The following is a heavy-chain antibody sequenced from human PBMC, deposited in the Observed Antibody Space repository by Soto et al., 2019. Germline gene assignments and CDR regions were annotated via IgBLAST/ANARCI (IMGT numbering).Heavy chain of an antibody. CDR3: AKDNIYCSGGSCYPTH. CDR2: ISGSSGST. D-gene: IGHD2-15*01. Sequence: EVQLLESGGGLVQPGGSLRLSCAASGFTFSDYAMSWVRQAPGKGLEWVSGISGSSGSTFYADSVRGRFFISRDNSKSTLFLQMNSLRADDTAVYYCAKDNIYCSGGSCYPTHWGQGTLVTVSS. V-gene: IGHV3-23*01. J-gene: IGHJ4*02. CDR1: GFTFSDYA.